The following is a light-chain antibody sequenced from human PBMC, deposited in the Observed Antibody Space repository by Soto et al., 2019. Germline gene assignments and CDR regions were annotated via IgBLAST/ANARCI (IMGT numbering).Light chain of an antibody. V-gene: IGKV3-15*01. J-gene: IGKJ1*01. CDR3: QQYNNWPQT. Sequence: EIVVTQSPATLAVSPGERATLSCRASQSVSSNLAWYQQKPGQAPRLLIYGASTRATGIPARFSGSGSGTEFTLTISSLQSEDFAVYYCQQYNNWPQTFGQGTXVDIK. CDR1: QSVSSN. CDR2: GAS.